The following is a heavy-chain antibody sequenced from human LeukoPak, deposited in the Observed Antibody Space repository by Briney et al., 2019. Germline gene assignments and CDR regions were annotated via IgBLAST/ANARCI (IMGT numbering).Heavy chain of an antibody. V-gene: IGHV1-2*06. D-gene: IGHD6-19*01. J-gene: IGHJ3*02. CDR2: INPNSGGT. Sequence: ASVKVSCKASGYTFTSYDINWVRQATGQGLEWMGRINPNSGGTNYAQKFQGRVTMTRDTSISTAYMELSRLRSDDTAVYYCARPDSSGWYVRDAFDIWGQGTMVTVSS. CDR1: GYTFTSYD. CDR3: ARPDSSGWYVRDAFDI.